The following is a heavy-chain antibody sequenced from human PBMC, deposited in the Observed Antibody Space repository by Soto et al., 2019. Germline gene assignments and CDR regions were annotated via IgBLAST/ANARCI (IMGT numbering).Heavy chain of an antibody. Sequence: ASVKVSCKVSGYTFTNYGINWVRQAPGQGLEWVGWLNPANRNTNYAQKFQDRVSMTTDTSTNTAYMELRGLRSDDTAVYYCARVRFGDPFDFWGQGTLVTVSS. D-gene: IGHD2-21*02. J-gene: IGHJ4*02. CDR1: GYTFTNYG. V-gene: IGHV1-18*01. CDR2: LNPANRNT. CDR3: ARVRFGDPFDF.